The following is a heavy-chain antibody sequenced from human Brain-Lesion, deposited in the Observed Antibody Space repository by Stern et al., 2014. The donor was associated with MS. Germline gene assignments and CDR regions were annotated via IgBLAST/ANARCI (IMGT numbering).Heavy chain of an antibody. Sequence: VQLVESGPGLVKPSQTLSLSCTVSGGSISSGGYYWSWIRQPAGKGLEWIGRIFNSGSTSYNPSLNSRVTISIDTSKNQFSLRLNPMTAADTAVYYCARGRVVPGFQYYATDVWGQGTTVIVSS. CDR2: IFNSGST. CDR1: GGSISSGGYY. D-gene: IGHD2-2*01. J-gene: IGHJ6*02. CDR3: ARGRVVPGFQYYATDV. V-gene: IGHV4-61*02.